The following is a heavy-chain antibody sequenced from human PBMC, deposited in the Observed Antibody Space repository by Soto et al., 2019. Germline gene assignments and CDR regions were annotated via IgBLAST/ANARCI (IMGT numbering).Heavy chain of an antibody. V-gene: IGHV1-69*01. CDR1: GGNFNNFA. D-gene: IGHD4-17*01. CDR3: ARGNGYGALAEF. CDR2: IIPIFGSA. Sequence: QVQLVQSGAEVRKPGSSVKVSCKSSGGNFNNFAISWVRQAPGQGLEWMGGIIPIFGSANYAQTFQGRVTITADESTITVYMELRSLRSEDTAVYFCARGNGYGALAEFWGQGTLVTVSS. J-gene: IGHJ4*02.